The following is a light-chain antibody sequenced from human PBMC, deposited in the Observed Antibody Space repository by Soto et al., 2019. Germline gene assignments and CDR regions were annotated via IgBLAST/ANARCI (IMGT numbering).Light chain of an antibody. Sequence: EIVLTQSPGTLSLSPGERATLSCRASQSVRSIFLAWYQLKPGQAPRLLIYGASSRATGIPDRFSGSGSGTDFTLTISRLEPEDFAVSYCQQYDSSPWTFGQGTKVEIK. CDR1: QSVRSIF. CDR3: QQYDSSPWT. V-gene: IGKV3-20*01. CDR2: GAS. J-gene: IGKJ1*01.